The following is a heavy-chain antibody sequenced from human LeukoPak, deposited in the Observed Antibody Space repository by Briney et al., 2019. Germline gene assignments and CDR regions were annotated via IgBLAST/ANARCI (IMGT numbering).Heavy chain of an antibody. CDR3: ARSRMVYATHDY. CDR2: INPNSGGT. V-gene: IGHV1-2*02. D-gene: IGHD2-8*01. CDR1: GHTFTGYY. J-gene: IGHJ4*02. Sequence: GASVKVSCKASGHTFTGYYMHWVRQAPGQGREWMGWINPNSGGTNYAQKFQGRVTMTRDTSISTAYMELSRLRSDDTAVYYCARSRMVYATHDYWGQGTLVTVSS.